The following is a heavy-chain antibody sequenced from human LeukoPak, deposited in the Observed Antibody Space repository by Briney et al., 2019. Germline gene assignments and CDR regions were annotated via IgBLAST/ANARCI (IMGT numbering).Heavy chain of an antibody. CDR1: GFTFSSYS. CDR3: AREGRYGYSYGDY. J-gene: IGHJ4*02. CDR2: ISSSSGHI. Sequence: GGSLRLSCAAAGFTFSSYSMNWVRQAPGKGLEWVSSISSSSGHIYYADSAKGRFTISRDNAKNSLYLQMSSLRAEDTAVYYCAREGRYGYSYGDYWGQGTLVTVSS. D-gene: IGHD5-18*01. V-gene: IGHV3-21*01.